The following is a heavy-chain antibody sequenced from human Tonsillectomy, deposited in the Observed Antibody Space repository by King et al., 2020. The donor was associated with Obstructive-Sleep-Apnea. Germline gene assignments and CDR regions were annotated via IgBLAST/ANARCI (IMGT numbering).Heavy chain of an antibody. Sequence: VQLVESGGGLVQPGGSLRLSCAASGFNVSRNYMNWVRQAPGKGLEWVSVMYPGGTTYYADSVKGRFILSRDNSNNTLLLQMNSLRVEDTAVYYCTRDRRTELERSGGFDPWGQGILVTVSS. V-gene: IGHV3-66*01. D-gene: IGHD1-1*01. J-gene: IGHJ5*02. CDR3: TRDRRTELERSGGFDP. CDR2: MYPGGTT. CDR1: GFNVSRNY.